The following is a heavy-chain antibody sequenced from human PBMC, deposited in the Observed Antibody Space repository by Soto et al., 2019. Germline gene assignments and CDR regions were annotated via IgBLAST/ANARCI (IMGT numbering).Heavy chain of an antibody. Sequence: GGSLRLSCAVSGFTISTYGMHWVRQAPGKGLEWVAVISRDGGTKYYADSVKGRFTISRDNSRNTLFLEMNSLRGDDMAVYYCTGEVASGYWGQGTLVTVSS. D-gene: IGHD2-8*02. CDR3: TGEVASGY. V-gene: IGHV3-30*03. CDR2: ISRDGGTK. J-gene: IGHJ4*02. CDR1: GFTISTYG.